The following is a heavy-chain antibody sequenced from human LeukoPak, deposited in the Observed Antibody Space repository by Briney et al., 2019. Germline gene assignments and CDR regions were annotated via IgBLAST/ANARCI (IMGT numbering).Heavy chain of an antibody. CDR3: AKGLLGSGCQQSFGCLINY. J-gene: IGHJ4*02. Sequence: GGSLRLSCAASGFIFSDYGITWVRQAPGKGLEWVSGISGRGANTYFADSVKGRSTISRDNSKNTLFLQMNSLRAEDTAVYYCAKGLLGSGCQQSFGCLINYWGQGTLVTVSS. CDR1: GFIFSDYG. CDR2: ISGRGANT. D-gene: IGHD6-19*01. V-gene: IGHV3-23*01.